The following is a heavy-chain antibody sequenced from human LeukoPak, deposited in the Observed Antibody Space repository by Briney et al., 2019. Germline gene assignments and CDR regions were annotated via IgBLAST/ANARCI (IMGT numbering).Heavy chain of an antibody. CDR3: ARASARYYYDSSGFDY. CDR1: GGSFSGYY. J-gene: IGHJ4*02. D-gene: IGHD3-22*01. CDR2: INHSGST. Sequence: PSETLYLTCAVYGGSFSGYYWSWIRQPPGKGLEWIGEINHSGSTNYNPSLKSRVTISVDTSKIQFSLKLSSVTAADTAVYYCARASARYYYDSSGFDYWGQGTLVTVSS. V-gene: IGHV4-34*01.